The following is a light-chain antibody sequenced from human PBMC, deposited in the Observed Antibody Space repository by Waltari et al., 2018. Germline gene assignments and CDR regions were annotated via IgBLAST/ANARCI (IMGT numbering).Light chain of an antibody. CDR2: RNN. Sequence: QSVLPQPPSASGTPGQRVTISCSGSSSNIGSHTVNWYQQRPGTAPKLLIYRNNQRPSGVPDRFSGPKSGTSASLAISGLQSEDEADYYCAAWDDSLNGLWVFGGGTKLTVL. V-gene: IGLV1-44*01. J-gene: IGLJ3*02. CDR1: SSNIGSHT. CDR3: AAWDDSLNGLWV.